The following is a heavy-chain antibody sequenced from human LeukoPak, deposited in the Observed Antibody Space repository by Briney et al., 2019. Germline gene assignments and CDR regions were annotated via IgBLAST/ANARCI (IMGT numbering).Heavy chain of an antibody. J-gene: IGHJ5*02. D-gene: IGHD6-19*01. V-gene: IGHV3-21*01. Sequence: GGSLRLSCAASGFTFSSYSMNWVRQAPGKGLEWVSSTSSSSYIYYADSVKGRFTISRDNAKNSLYLQMNSLRAEDTAVYYCARDVLAVAATGSNWFDPWGQGTLVTVSS. CDR3: ARDVLAVAATGSNWFDP. CDR1: GFTFSSYS. CDR2: TSSSSYI.